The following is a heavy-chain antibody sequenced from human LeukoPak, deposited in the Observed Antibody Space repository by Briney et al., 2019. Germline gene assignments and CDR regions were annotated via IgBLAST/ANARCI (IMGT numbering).Heavy chain of an antibody. CDR1: GFTFSSYA. J-gene: IGHJ4*02. CDR2: IRARGGST. Sequence: PGGSLRLSCAASGFTFSSYAMSWVRQAPGKGLEWVSAIRARGGSTYYADSVKGRFSISRDNSKNTLYLQMNSLRAEDTAVYYCAKDYYYDSSGYYSGLDDYWGQGTLVTVSS. V-gene: IGHV3-23*01. D-gene: IGHD3-22*01. CDR3: AKDYYYDSSGYYSGLDDY.